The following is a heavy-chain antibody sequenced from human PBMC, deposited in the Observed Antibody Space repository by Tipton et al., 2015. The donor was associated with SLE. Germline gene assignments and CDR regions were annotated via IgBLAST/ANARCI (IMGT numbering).Heavy chain of an antibody. J-gene: IGHJ4*02. Sequence: RSLRLSCAASGFSFSGYAMHWVRQAPGKGLGWVAVISLDGSNKYYADSEKGRFTISKDNSRNTLYLEMNSLRAEDTALYYCARDSRWLPDYWGQGTLVTVSS. D-gene: IGHD5-12*01. CDR2: ISLDGSNK. CDR1: GFSFSGYA. CDR3: ARDSRWLPDY. V-gene: IGHV3-30*04.